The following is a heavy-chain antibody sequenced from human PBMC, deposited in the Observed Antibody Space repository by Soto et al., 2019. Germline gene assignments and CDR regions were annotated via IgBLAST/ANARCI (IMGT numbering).Heavy chain of an antibody. CDR2: IDPSDSYT. Sequence: GESLKISCKGSGYSFTKYWISWVRQMPVKGLEWVGRIDPSDSYTNYSPSFQGHVTISADKSISTAYLQWSSLKASDTAMYYCASQGRITRPEYGMDFWGQGTTVIVSS. J-gene: IGHJ6*01. V-gene: IGHV5-10-1*01. D-gene: IGHD2-15*01. CDR3: ASQGRITRPEYGMDF. CDR1: GYSFTKYW.